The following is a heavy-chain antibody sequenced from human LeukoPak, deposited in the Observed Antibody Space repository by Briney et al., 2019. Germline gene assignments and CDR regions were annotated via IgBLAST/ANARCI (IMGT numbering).Heavy chain of an antibody. V-gene: IGHV1-58*01. D-gene: IGHD1-26*01. Sequence: SVKVSCKASGFTFTSSAVHWVRQPRGQRLEWIGWIVIGSGNTNYAQKFQERVTITRDMSTSTAYMELSSLRSEDTAVYYCAADDVQRGSYPNWFDPWGQGTLVTVSS. CDR1: GFTFTSSA. CDR3: AADDVQRGSYPNWFDP. J-gene: IGHJ5*02. CDR2: IVIGSGNT.